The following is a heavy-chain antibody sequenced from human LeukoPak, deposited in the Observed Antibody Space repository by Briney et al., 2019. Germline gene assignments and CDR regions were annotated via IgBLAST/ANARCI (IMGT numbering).Heavy chain of an antibody. CDR1: GYTFTGYY. J-gene: IGHJ4*02. V-gene: IGHV1-2*02. CDR2: INPNSGGT. Sequence: ASVKVSCKASGYTFTGYYMHWVRQAPGQGLEWMGWINPNSGGTNYAQKLQGRVTMTTDTSTSTAYMELRSLRSDDTAVYYCARDVVTRRYCSGGSCYSGFDYWGQGTLVTVSS. D-gene: IGHD2-15*01. CDR3: ARDVVTRRYCSGGSCYSGFDY.